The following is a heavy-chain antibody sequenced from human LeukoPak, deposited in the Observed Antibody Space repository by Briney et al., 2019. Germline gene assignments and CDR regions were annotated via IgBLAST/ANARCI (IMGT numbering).Heavy chain of an antibody. D-gene: IGHD6-25*01. J-gene: IGHJ6*03. V-gene: IGHV4-34*01. CDR3: ARVARGFYYYYYVDV. CDR1: GGSFNGYY. Sequence: PSETLSLTCAVYGGSFNGYYWSWIRQPPGKGLEWIGEINHSGSTNYSPSLKSRVTISVDTSKNHFSLKLSSVTAADTAVYYCARVARGFYYYYYVDVWGKGTTVTVSS. CDR2: INHSGST.